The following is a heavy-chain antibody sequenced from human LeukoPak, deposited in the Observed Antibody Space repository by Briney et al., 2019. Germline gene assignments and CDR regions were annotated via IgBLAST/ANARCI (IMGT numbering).Heavy chain of an antibody. CDR1: GFTFSSHW. Sequence: GGSLRLSCAASGFTFSSHWMNWVRQAPGTGLEWVANIKQDGSEKYYVDSVKGRFTISRDNSKNTLYLQMNSLRAEDTAVYYCAKDRTGGYDAFDIWGQGTMVTVSS. V-gene: IGHV3-7*01. D-gene: IGHD3-16*01. CDR3: AKDRTGGYDAFDI. CDR2: IKQDGSEK. J-gene: IGHJ3*02.